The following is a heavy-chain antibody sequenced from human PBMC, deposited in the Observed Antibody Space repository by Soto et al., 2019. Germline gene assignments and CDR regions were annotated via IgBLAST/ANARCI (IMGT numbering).Heavy chain of an antibody. Sequence: SAPRSLTCTVSGGFISSYCRSWIRQSPGKGLVLMGYIQHTGSTNYNPSLKSRVNMSLHTSRNQFSLKLYSVTAADRAVYHCARSLDSSGFYFSNCWGQGTLVTV. CDR3: ARSLDSSGFYFSNC. J-gene: IGHJ4*02. CDR1: GGFISSYC. CDR2: IQHTGST. V-gene: IGHV4-59*07. D-gene: IGHD3-22*01.